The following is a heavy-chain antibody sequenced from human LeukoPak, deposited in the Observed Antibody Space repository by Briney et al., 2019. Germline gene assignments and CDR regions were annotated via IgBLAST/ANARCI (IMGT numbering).Heavy chain of an antibody. CDR2: ISGSGGST. J-gene: IGHJ4*02. V-gene: IGHV3-23*01. Sequence: PGGSLRLSCAASGFTFSTYAMSWVRQAPGKGLEWVSAISGSGGSTFNADSVKGRFTISRDNSKNTLYLQMNSLRAEDTAVYYCARDPLEDGWGQGTLVTVSS. CDR1: GFTFSTYA. D-gene: IGHD1-1*01. CDR3: ARDPLEDG.